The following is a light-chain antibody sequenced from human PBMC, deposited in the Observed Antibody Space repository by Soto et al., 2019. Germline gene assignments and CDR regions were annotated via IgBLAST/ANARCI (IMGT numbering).Light chain of an antibody. CDR1: SSDVGDHNF. CDR3: SSYTRITTFYV. Sequence: QSALTQPASVSGSPGQSITISCTGTSSDVGDHNFVSWYQQHPGKAPKLMIYDVSNRPSGVSDRFSGSKSGNTASLTISGLQAEDEADYYYSSYTRITTFYVFGSGTKLTVL. J-gene: IGLJ1*01. CDR2: DVS. V-gene: IGLV2-14*03.